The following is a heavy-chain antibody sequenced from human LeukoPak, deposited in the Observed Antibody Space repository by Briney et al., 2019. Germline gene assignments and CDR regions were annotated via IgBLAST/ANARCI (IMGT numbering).Heavy chain of an antibody. CDR3: ACSRTFDY. V-gene: IGHV3-7*03. D-gene: IGHD6-13*01. Sequence: PGGSLRLSCSASGFTFSSYWMTWVRQAPGKGLEWVANIKQDGSEKYYVDSVKGRFTISRDNAKNSLYLQMNGLRAEDTAVYYCACSRTFDYWGQGTLVTVSS. J-gene: IGHJ4*02. CDR1: GFTFSSYW. CDR2: IKQDGSEK.